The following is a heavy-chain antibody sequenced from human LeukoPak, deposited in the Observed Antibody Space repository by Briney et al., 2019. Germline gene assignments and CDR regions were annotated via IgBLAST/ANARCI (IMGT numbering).Heavy chain of an antibody. Sequence: PSETLSLTCAVYGGSFSGYYWSWIRQPPGKGLEWIGEINHSGSTNYNPSLKSRVTISVDTSKNQFSLKLSSVTAADTAVYYCARGGGEVPAAPYDFQHWGQGTLVTVSS. CDR3: ARGGGEVPAAPYDFQH. J-gene: IGHJ1*01. V-gene: IGHV4-34*01. CDR2: INHSGST. CDR1: GGSFSGYY. D-gene: IGHD2-2*01.